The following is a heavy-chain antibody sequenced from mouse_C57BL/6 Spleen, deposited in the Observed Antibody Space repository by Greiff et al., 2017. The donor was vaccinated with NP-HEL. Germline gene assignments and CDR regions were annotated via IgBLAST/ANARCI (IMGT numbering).Heavy chain of an antibody. Sequence: EVKLVESGGDLVKPGGSLKLSCAASGFTFSSYGMSWVRQTPDKRLEWVATISSGGSYTYYPDSVKGRFTISRDNAKNTLYLQMSSLKSEDTAMYYCARDYYGSSLGYYFDYWGQGTTLTVSS. CDR3: ARDYYGSSLGYYFDY. J-gene: IGHJ2*01. CDR2: ISSGGSYT. CDR1: GFTFSSYG. D-gene: IGHD1-1*01. V-gene: IGHV5-6*01.